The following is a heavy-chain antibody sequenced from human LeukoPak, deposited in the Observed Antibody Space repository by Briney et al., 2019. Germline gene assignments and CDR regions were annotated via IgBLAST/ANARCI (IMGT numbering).Heavy chain of an antibody. V-gene: IGHV4-59*01. CDR2: IYYSGNT. CDR1: GGSLRSYY. Sequence: PSETLSLTCTVSGGSLRSYYWNWIRQPPGPGLEWIGYIYYSGNTNYNPSLKSRVTISVDTSKNQFSLKLSSVTAADTAVYYCATDNSYGSGSYYTWGQGTLVTVSS. CDR3: ATDNSYGSGSYYT. J-gene: IGHJ4*02. D-gene: IGHD3-10*01.